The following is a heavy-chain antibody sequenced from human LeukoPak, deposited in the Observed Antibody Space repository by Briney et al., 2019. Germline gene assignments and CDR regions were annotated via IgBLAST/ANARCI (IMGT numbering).Heavy chain of an antibody. J-gene: IGHJ4*02. CDR1: GGSFSGYY. CDR3: ARGDPGIAASAGSAENFVYYFDY. CDR2: INHSGST. V-gene: IGHV4-34*01. D-gene: IGHD6-13*01. Sequence: SETLSLTCAVYGGSFSGYYWSWIRHPPGKGLEWIGEINHSGSTNYNPSLKSRVTVSVDTSKNQFSLKLSSVTAADTAVYYCARGDPGIAASAGSAENFVYYFDYWGQGTLVTVSS.